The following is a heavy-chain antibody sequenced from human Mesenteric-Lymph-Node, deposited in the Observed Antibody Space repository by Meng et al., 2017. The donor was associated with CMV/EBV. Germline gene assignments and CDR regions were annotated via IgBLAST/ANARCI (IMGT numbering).Heavy chain of an antibody. Sequence: SETLSLTCTVSGGSISSYYWSWIRQSPGKGLEWIGYIYYSGSTNYNPSLKSRVTISVDTSKNQFSLKLSSVTAADTAVYYCAHAPRGAGLQLDWGQGTLVTVSS. CDR2: IYYSGST. CDR3: AHAPRGAGLQLD. CDR1: GGSISSYY. V-gene: IGHV4-59*01. J-gene: IGHJ4*02. D-gene: IGHD4-11*01.